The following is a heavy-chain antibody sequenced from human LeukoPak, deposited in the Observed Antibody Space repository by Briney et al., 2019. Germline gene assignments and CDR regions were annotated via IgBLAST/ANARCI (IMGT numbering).Heavy chain of an antibody. CDR3: ARDRGVGAGDY. CDR1: GMTFTNAW. CDR2: ISSSSSYI. Sequence: GGSLRLSCAASGMTFTNAWMSWVRQAPGKGLEWVSSISSSSSYIYYADSVKGRFTISRDNAKNSLYLQMNSLRAEDTAVYYCARDRGVGAGDYWGQGTLVTVSS. V-gene: IGHV3-21*01. J-gene: IGHJ4*02. D-gene: IGHD1-26*01.